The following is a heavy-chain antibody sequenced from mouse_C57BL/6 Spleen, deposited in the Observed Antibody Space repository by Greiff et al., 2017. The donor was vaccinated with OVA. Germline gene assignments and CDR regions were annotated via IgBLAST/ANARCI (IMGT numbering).Heavy chain of an antibody. V-gene: IGHV1-50*01. CDR3: ARSGTGAMDY. CDR2: IDPSDSST. J-gene: IGHJ4*01. CDR1: GYTFTSYW. Sequence: QVQLQQPGAELVKPGASVKLSCKASGYTFTSYWMQWVKQRPGQGLEWIGEIDPSDSSTNYNQKFKGKATLTVDTSSSTAYMQLSSLTSEDSAVYYCARSGTGAMDYWGQGTSVTVSS. D-gene: IGHD4-1*01.